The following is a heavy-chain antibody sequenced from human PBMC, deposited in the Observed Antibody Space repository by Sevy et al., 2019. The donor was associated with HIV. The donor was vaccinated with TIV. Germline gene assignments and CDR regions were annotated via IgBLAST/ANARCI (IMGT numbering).Heavy chain of an antibody. CDR1: GFTVSSNY. Sequence: GGSLRLSCAASGFTVSSNYMSWVRQAPGKGLEWVSVIYSGGSTYYADSVKGRFTISRDNSKNTLYLQMNSLRAEDTGVYYCARDSTNNWFDPWGQGTLVTVSS. V-gene: IGHV3-53*01. CDR2: IYSGGST. J-gene: IGHJ5*02. CDR3: ARDSTNNWFDP.